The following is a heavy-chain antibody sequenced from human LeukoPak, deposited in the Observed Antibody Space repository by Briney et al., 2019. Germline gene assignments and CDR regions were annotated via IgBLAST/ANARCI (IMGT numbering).Heavy chain of an antibody. CDR1: GFDFSSDW. J-gene: IGHJ4*02. CDR2: IKGDGIST. CDR3: AKDLYWSIDY. V-gene: IGHV3-74*01. D-gene: IGHD3-3*01. Sequence: GGSLRLSCAASGFDFSSDWMHWVRHAPGQGLVWVSRIKGDGISTNYADSVKGRFTISRDIAKNTLYLQMNSLRAEDTGVYYCAKDLYWSIDYWGRGTLVTVSS.